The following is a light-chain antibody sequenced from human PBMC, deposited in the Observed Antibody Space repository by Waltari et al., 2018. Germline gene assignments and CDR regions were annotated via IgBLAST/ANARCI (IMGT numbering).Light chain of an antibody. CDR2: GAS. CDR1: QGASIW. Sequence: DIQMTQSPSSVSASVGDRVTITCRARQGASIWLGWYQQKPGKAPKLLIYGASSLQSGVPSRFSGSGSGTDFTLTISSLQPEDFATYYCQQANSFPTFGGGTKVEIK. CDR3: QQANSFPT. V-gene: IGKV1-12*01. J-gene: IGKJ4*01.